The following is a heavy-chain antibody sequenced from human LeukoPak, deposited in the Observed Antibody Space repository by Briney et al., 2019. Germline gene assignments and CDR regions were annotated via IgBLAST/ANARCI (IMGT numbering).Heavy chain of an antibody. CDR2: IYPGDSDT. V-gene: IGHV5-51*01. CDR3: ARRFGYSSSFAPEYYYYMDV. D-gene: IGHD6-13*01. CDR1: GYRFTSYW. J-gene: IGHJ6*03. Sequence: GESLQISCKGSGYRFTSYWIGWVRPMPGKGLEWMGIIYPGDSDTRYSPSFQGQVTISADRSISTAFLQWSSLKASDTAMYYCARRFGYSSSFAPEYYYYMDVWGKGTTVTVSS.